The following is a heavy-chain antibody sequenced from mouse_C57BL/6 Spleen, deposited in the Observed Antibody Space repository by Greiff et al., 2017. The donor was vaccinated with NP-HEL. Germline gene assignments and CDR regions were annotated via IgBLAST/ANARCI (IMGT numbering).Heavy chain of an antibody. CDR1: GYAFTNYL. V-gene: IGHV1-54*01. CDR3: ARTVVARAMDY. Sequence: QVQLQQSGAELVRPGTSVKVSCKASGYAFTNYLIEWVKQRPGQGLVWIGVINPGSGGTNYNEKFKGKATLTADKSSSTAYMQLSSLTSEDSAVYFCARTVVARAMDYWGQGTSVTVSS. J-gene: IGHJ4*01. CDR2: INPGSGGT. D-gene: IGHD1-1*01.